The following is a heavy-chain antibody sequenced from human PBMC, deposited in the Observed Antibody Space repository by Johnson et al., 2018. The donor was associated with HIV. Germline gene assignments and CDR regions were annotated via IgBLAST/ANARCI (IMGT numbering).Heavy chain of an antibody. V-gene: IGHV3-9*01. D-gene: IGHD6-19*01. J-gene: IGHJ3*02. CDR2: ISWNSGSI. CDR1: GFTFSSYA. CDR3: ARRFFPGITVALDAFDI. Sequence: VQLVESGGGVVQPGRSLRLSCAASGFTFSSYAMHWVRQAPGKGLEWVSGISWNSGSIGYAASVKGRFTISRDNAKNSLYLPMNSLRAEDTALYYCARRFFPGITVALDAFDIWGQGTTVTASS.